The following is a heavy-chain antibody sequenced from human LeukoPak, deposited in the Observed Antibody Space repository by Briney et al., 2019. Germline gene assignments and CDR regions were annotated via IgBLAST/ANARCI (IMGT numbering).Heavy chain of an antibody. Sequence: GASVKVSFKASGYTFTSYDINWVRQATGQGLEWMGWMNPNSGNTGYAQKFQGRVTITRNTSISTAYMELSSLRSEDTAVYYCARGQRFRRNWFDTWGQGTLVTVSS. CDR3: ARGQRFRRNWFDT. CDR1: GYTFTSYD. CDR2: MNPNSGNT. V-gene: IGHV1-8*03. J-gene: IGHJ5*02. D-gene: IGHD3-3*01.